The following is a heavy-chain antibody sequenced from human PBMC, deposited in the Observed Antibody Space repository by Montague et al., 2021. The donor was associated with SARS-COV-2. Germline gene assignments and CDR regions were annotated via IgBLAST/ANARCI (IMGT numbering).Heavy chain of an antibody. V-gene: IGHV4-39*01. Sequence: SETLSLTCTVSGGSISSNSYYWCWIRQPPGKGLQWIGGLHYGGSTYYNPSLKSRVTTSVDTSKNQFSLRLSSVTAADTALYYCVCEVTAVVTFDYWGQGALVTVSS. D-gene: IGHD5-18*01. CDR2: LHYGGST. J-gene: IGHJ4*02. CDR1: GGSISSNSYY. CDR3: VCEVTAVVTFDY.